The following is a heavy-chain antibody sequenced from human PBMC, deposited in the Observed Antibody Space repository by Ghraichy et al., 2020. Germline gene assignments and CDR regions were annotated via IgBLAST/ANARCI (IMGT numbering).Heavy chain of an antibody. V-gene: IGHV3-23*01. CDR3: AKEKWELLPNGWLDP. J-gene: IGHJ5*02. D-gene: IGHD1-26*01. CDR2: IGGSGDNT. Sequence: GGSLRLSCAGSGFIFSNFAMNWVRQAPGKGLEWVSSIGGSGDNTYYAQSVKGRFTISRDNSKDTLYLQLKNVRADDTALYFCAKEKWELLPNGWLDPWGQGSLVLVSS. CDR1: GFIFSNFA.